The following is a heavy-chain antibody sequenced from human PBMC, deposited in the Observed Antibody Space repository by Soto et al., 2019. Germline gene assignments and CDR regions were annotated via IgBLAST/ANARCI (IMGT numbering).Heavy chain of an antibody. CDR3: ASDFVPFTMIVIGWFDP. D-gene: IGHD3-22*01. Sequence: GGSLRLSCAASGFTFSSYSMNWVRQAPGKGLEWVSSISSSSSYIYYADSVKGRFTISRDNAKNSLYLQMNSLRAEDTAVYNCASDFVPFTMIVIGWFDPWGQGALVPVSS. J-gene: IGHJ5*02. V-gene: IGHV3-21*01. CDR2: ISSSSSYI. CDR1: GFTFSSYS.